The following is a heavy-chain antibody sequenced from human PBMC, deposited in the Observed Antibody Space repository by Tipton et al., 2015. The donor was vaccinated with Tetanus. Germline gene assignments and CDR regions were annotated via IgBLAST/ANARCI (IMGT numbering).Heavy chain of an antibody. D-gene: IGHD1-1*01. V-gene: IGHV1-2*02. J-gene: IGHJ4*02. Sequence: QSGAEVKKPGASVKVSCKASGYTFTDYYMHWVRQAPGQGLEWMGWINPNSGAPNYAQKFQGRVTMTRDTSISTAYMELSSLRSDVPAVYYCARERHLDYWGQGTLVTVSS. CDR1: GYTFTDYY. CDR2: INPNSGAP. CDR3: ARERHLDY.